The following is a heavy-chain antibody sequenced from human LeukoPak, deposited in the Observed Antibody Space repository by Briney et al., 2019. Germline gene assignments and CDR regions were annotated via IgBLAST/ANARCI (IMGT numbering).Heavy chain of an antibody. V-gene: IGHV1-2*02. CDR1: GYTFTGYY. CDR3: ARDQEENYDSSGYYELAYGMDV. CDR2: INPNSGGT. J-gene: IGHJ6*02. D-gene: IGHD3-22*01. Sequence: VKVSCKASGYTFTGYYMHWVRQAPGQGLEWMGWINPNSGGTNYAQKFQGRVTMTRDTSISTAYMELSRLRSDDTAVYYCARDQEENYDSSGYYELAYGMDVWGQGTTVTVSS.